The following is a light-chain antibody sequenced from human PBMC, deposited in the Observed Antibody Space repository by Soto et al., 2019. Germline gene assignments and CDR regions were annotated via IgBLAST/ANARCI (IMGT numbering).Light chain of an antibody. V-gene: IGKV3-20*01. CDR3: QDYGTSAPWT. J-gene: IGKJ1*01. CDR2: RGS. Sequence: EVVLTQSPGTLSLSPGERATLSCRASQNIRGNELAWYQQKPGQAPRLLIYRGSSRATGIPDRFSGRGSRTDFTLTLSRLEPEDVAVYYCQDYGTSAPWTFGQGTKVEIK. CDR1: QNIRGNE.